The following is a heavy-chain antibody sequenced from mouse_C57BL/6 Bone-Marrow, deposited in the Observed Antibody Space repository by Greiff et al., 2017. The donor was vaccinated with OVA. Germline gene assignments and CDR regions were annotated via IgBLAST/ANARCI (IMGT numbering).Heavy chain of an antibody. CDR2: INPNNGGT. J-gene: IGHJ2*01. CDR3: ARRTLLHYVDY. CDR1: GYTFTDYN. V-gene: IGHV1-18*01. Sequence: VQLQQSGPELVKPGASVKISCTASGYTFTDYNMHWVKQSHGQSLEWIGDINPNNGGTNYNQKFKGKATLTVDKSSSTAYLELRSLTSEDTAVYYCARRTLLHYVDYWGQGTTLTVSS. D-gene: IGHD2-12*01.